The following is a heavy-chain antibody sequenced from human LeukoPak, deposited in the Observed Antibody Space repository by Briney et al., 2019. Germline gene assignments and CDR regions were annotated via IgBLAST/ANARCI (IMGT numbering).Heavy chain of an antibody. CDR3: ARAKYSNPEVFDY. Sequence: PSETLSLTCTVSGGSISSGSYYGSWIRQPAGKGLEWIGRIYTSGSTNYNPSLKSRVNISVDTSKNQFSLKLSSVTAADTAVYYCARAKYSNPEVFDYWGQGTLVTVSS. J-gene: IGHJ4*02. CDR2: IYTSGST. D-gene: IGHD4-11*01. CDR1: GGSISSGSYY. V-gene: IGHV4-61*02.